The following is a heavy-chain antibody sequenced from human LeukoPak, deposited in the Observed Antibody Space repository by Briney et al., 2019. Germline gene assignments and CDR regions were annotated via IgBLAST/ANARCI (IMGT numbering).Heavy chain of an antibody. CDR3: ARTIHSGSYYRYYYYYMDV. Sequence: SETLSLTCTVSGGSISSYYWSWIRPPAGKGLEWIGRIYTSGSTNYNPSLKSRVTMSVDTSKNQFSLKLSSVTAADTAVYYCARTIHSGSYYRYYYYYMDVWGKGTTVTVSS. J-gene: IGHJ6*03. D-gene: IGHD1-26*01. V-gene: IGHV4-4*07. CDR1: GGSISSYY. CDR2: IYTSGST.